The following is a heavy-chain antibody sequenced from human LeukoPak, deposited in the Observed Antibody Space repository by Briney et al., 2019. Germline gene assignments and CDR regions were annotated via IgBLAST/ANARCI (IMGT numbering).Heavy chain of an antibody. J-gene: IGHJ4*02. D-gene: IGHD6-6*01. Sequence: GGSLRLSCAASGFTFSSYAMHWVRQAPGKGLEWVAVISYDGSNKYYADSVKGRFTISRDNSKNTLYLQMNSLRAEDTAVYYCAKDWAHIAARPYYFDYWGQGTLVTVSS. V-gene: IGHV3-30-3*01. CDR3: AKDWAHIAARPYYFDY. CDR1: GFTFSSYA. CDR2: ISYDGSNK.